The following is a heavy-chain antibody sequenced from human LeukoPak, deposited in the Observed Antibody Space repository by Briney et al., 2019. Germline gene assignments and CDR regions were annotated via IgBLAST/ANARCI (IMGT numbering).Heavy chain of an antibody. CDR2: IGASGSGT. D-gene: IGHD6-13*01. J-gene: IGHJ4*02. V-gene: IGHV3-23*01. CDR3: AKGSLSVPHSSDWYRY. CDR1: GFDFNIYA. Sequence: GGSLRLSCAASGFDSGFDFNIYAMTWVRQAPGKGLEWVSTIGASGSGTDYADSVKGRFTISRDNSKNTLYLQMNSLRADDTAVYYCAKGSLSVPHSSDWYRYWGQGTLVTVSS.